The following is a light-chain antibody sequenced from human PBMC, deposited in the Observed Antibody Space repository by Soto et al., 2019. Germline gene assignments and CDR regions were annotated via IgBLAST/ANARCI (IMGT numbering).Light chain of an antibody. V-gene: IGKV1-12*01. CDR3: QQTNSFPRT. CDR1: QVISSW. J-gene: IGKJ1*01. CDR2: AAS. Sequence: DIQMTQSPSSVSASVGDRVTITCRASQVISSWLAWYQQKPGKAPKLLINAASSLQSGVPSRFSGSRSGADFTLTISSLQPEDFATYYCQQTNSFPRTFGQGTKVDIK.